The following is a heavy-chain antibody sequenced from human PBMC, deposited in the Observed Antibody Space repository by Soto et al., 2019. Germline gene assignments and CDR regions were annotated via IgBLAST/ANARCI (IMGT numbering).Heavy chain of an antibody. J-gene: IGHJ3*02. CDR1: GYSFTSYW. CDR3: ASTYYDSSGYYCADAFDI. D-gene: IGHD3-22*01. CDR2: IYPGDSDT. Sequence: GESLKISCKGSGYSFTSYWIGWVRQMPGKGLEWMGIIYPGDSDTRYSPSFQGQVTISADKSISTAYLQWSSLKASDTAMYYCASTYYDSSGYYCADAFDIWGQGTMVTVSS. V-gene: IGHV5-51*01.